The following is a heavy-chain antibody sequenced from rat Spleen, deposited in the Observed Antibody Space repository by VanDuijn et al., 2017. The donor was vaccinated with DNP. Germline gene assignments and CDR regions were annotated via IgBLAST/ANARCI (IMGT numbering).Heavy chain of an antibody. CDR2: ISYSGST. CDR1: GYSITSNF. CDR3: ARYGYSSYIYPYWYFDF. V-gene: IGHV3-1*01. D-gene: IGHD1-2*01. Sequence: EVQLQESGPGLVKPSQSLSLTCSVTGYSITSNFWGWIRKFPGNKMEWVGHISYSGSTSYNPSLKSRISITRDTSKKQFFLQLNSVTTEDTATYYCARYGYSSYIYPYWYFDFWGQGVMVTVSS. J-gene: IGHJ2*01.